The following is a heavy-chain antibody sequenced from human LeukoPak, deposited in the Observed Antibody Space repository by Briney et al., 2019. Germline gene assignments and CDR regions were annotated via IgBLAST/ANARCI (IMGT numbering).Heavy chain of an antibody. V-gene: IGHV4-39*01. CDR2: LYYSGSA. CDR1: GDSITSSSYY. D-gene: IGHD3-9*01. CDR3: ARTTLLRYFDGKDV. Sequence: PSETLSLTCTVSGDSITSSSYYWGWIRQPPGQGLEWIGSLYYSGSAYYNPSLKSRVAISVDTSKNQISLNLNSVTAADTAVYYCARTTLLRYFDGKDVWGKGTTVTVSS. J-gene: IGHJ6*04.